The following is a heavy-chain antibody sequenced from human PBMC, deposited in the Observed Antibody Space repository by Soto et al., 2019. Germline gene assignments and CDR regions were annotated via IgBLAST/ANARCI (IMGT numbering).Heavy chain of an antibody. J-gene: IGHJ6*02. CDR2: SSNSGSFT. CDR1: GFTFSDHY. CDR3: ANGPVVGANYKYYDMDV. D-gene: IGHD1-26*01. V-gene: IGHV3-11*03. Sequence: GGSLRLSCAASGFTFSDHYMSWIRQAPGKGLEWIGYSSNSGSFTRYADSVKGRFSISRDNAKNSLYLQMDNLRAEDTAHYFCANGPVVGANYKYYDMDVWGRGTTVTVSS.